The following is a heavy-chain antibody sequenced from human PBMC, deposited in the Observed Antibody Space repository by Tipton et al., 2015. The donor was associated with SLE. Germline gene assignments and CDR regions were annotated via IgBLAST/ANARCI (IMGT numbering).Heavy chain of an antibody. CDR2: IKQDGSDK. J-gene: IGHJ4*02. CDR1: GFIFSSYW. Sequence: GSLRLSCAASGFIFSSYWMSWVRQAPGKGLEWVANIKQDGSDKDYVDSVKGRFTISRDNAKNSLSLQMNSLRVEDTALYYCARDGLRGIGKFFDYWGQGTLVTVSS. D-gene: IGHD3/OR15-3a*01. CDR3: ARDGLRGIGKFFDY. V-gene: IGHV3-7*01.